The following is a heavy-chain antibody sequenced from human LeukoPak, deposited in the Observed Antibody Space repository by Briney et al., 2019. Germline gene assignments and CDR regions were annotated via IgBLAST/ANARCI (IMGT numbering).Heavy chain of an antibody. CDR2: ISYDGSNK. CDR1: GFTFSSYG. D-gene: IGHD5-24*01. Sequence: PGGSLRLSCAASGFTFSSYGMHWVRQAPGKGLEWVAVISYDGSNKYYADSVKGRFTISRDNSKNTLYLQMNSLKAEDTAVYYCARDPRDGYGHVDYWGQGTLVTVSS. CDR3: ARDPRDGYGHVDY. V-gene: IGHV3-30*03. J-gene: IGHJ4*02.